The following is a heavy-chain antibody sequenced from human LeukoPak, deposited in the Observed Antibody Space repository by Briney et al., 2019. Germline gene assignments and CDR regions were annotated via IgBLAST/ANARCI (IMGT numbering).Heavy chain of an antibody. CDR1: GGSISSYY. D-gene: IGHD5-12*01. J-gene: IGHJ3*02. CDR3: ARIYSGYDYAFDM. Sequence: PSETLSLTCTVSGGSISSYYWSWIRQPPGKGLEWIGKIYYSGSPNYNPSLKSRVTISLDTSKNQFSLRLSSVIAADTAVYYCARIYSGYDYAFDMWGQGTLVTVSS. V-gene: IGHV4-59*01. CDR2: IYYSGSP.